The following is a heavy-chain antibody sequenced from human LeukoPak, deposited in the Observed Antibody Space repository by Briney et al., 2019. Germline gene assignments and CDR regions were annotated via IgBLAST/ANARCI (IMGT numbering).Heavy chain of an antibody. CDR3: ATVASSGALRTDF. V-gene: IGHV3-21*01. Sequence: PGGSLRLSCAASGFTFSTYSMNWVRQAPRKGLEWVSSISSGSNCIYYADSVKGRFTISRDNAKNSLYLQMNSLRAEDTAVYYCATVASSGALRTDFWGQGTLVTVSS. CDR1: GFTFSTYS. J-gene: IGHJ4*02. CDR2: ISSGSNCI. D-gene: IGHD2-15*01.